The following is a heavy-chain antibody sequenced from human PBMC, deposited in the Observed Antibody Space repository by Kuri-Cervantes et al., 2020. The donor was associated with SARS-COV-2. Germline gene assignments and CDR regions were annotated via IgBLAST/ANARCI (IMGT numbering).Heavy chain of an antibody. J-gene: IGHJ4*02. D-gene: IGHD1-14*01. V-gene: IGHV4-34*01. CDR3: ARDPRYLARGGGFDY. Sequence: GSLRLSCAVYGGSFSGYYWSWIRQPPGKGLEWIGEINHSESTNYNPSLKSRVTISVDTSKNQFSLKLSSVTAADTAVYYCARDPRYLARGGGFDYWGQGTLVTVSS. CDR1: GGSFSGYY. CDR2: INHSEST.